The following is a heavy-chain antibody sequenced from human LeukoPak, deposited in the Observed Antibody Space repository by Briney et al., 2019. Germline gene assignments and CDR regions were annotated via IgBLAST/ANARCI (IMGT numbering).Heavy chain of an antibody. CDR1: GGSISNYY. Sequence: SETLSLACTVSGGSISNYYWSWIRQPPGKGLEWIGYIYYTGSTNYNPSLTSRVNISVDTSKNQFSLNLTSVTAADTAVYYCARWGSIAVARFDYWGQGTLVTVSS. D-gene: IGHD6-6*01. J-gene: IGHJ4*02. CDR2: IYYTGST. CDR3: ARWGSIAVARFDY. V-gene: IGHV4-59*01.